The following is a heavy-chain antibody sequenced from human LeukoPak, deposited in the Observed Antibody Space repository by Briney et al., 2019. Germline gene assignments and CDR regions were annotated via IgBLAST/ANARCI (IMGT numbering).Heavy chain of an antibody. Sequence: ASQTLSLTCAISGDSVSSNSAAWNWIRQSPSRGLEWLGRTYYRSKWYNDYAVSVKSRITINPDTSKNQFSLQLNSVTPEDTAVYYCARIGIAAAGTNYYYMDVWGKGTTVTVSS. D-gene: IGHD6-13*01. CDR1: GDSVSSNSAA. V-gene: IGHV6-1*01. CDR2: TYYRSKWYN. CDR3: ARIGIAAAGTNYYYMDV. J-gene: IGHJ6*03.